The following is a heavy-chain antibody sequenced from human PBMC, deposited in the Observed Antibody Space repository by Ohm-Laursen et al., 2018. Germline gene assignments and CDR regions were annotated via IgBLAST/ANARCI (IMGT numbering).Heavy chain of an antibody. D-gene: IGHD2-2*01. CDR3: ARPIYCSTTGCQGGGWFDP. CDR1: GGSISSDH. CDR2: IHSSGST. V-gene: IGHV4-59*08. Sequence: SETLSLTCTVSGGSISSDHWSWIRQPPGKGLEWIGYIHSSGSTNYTPSLKSRVTMSVDTSKNQFSLKLSSVTAADTAVYYCARPIYCSTTGCQGGGWFDPWGQGTLVAVSS. J-gene: IGHJ5*02.